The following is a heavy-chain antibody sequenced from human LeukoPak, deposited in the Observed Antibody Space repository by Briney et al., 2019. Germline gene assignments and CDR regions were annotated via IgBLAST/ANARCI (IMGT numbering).Heavy chain of an antibody. J-gene: IGHJ6*03. CDR2: IYYSGST. D-gene: IGHD6-13*01. V-gene: IGHV4-59*12. CDR3: ARVWYSSSWPYYYYYMDV. Sequence: PSETLSLTCTVSGGSISSYYWSWIRQPPGKGLEWIGYIYYSGSTNYNPSLKSRVTISLDTSKNQFSLRLSSVTAADTAVYYCARVWYSSSWPYYYYYMDVWGKGTTVTVSS. CDR1: GGSISSYY.